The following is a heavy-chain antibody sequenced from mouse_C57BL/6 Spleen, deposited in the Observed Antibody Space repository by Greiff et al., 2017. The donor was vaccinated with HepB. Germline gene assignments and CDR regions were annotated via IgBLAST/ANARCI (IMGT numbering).Heavy chain of an antibody. D-gene: IGHD2-5*01. CDR3: AREGSTIVTPAGFAY. V-gene: IGHV1-81*01. J-gene: IGHJ3*01. CDR1: GYTFTSYG. CDR2: IYPRSGNT. Sequence: QVQLQQSGAELARPGASVKLSCKASGYTFTSYGISWVKQRTGQGLEWIGEIYPRSGNTYYNEKFKGKATLTADKSSSTAYMELRSLTSEDSAVYFCAREGSTIVTPAGFAYWGQGTLVTVSA.